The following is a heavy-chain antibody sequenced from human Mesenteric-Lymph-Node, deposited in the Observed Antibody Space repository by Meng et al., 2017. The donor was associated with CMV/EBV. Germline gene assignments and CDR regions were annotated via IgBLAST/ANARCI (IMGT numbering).Heavy chain of an antibody. V-gene: IGHV3-30*04. CDR2: ISYDGSNK. D-gene: IGHD2-2*02. J-gene: IGHJ3*02. CDR3: ARQYCSSTSSHTSGAFDI. CDR1: GFTFSSYA. Sequence: GESLKISCAASGFTFSSYAMHWVRQAPGKGLEWVAVISYDGSNKYYADSVKGRFTISRDNSKNTLYLQMNSLRAEDTAVYYCARQYCSSTSSHTSGAFDIWGQGTMVTVSS.